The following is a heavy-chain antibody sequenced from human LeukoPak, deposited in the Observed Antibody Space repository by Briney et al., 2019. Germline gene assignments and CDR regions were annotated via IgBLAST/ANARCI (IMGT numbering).Heavy chain of an antibody. V-gene: IGHV4-61*01. CDR3: AGRGKEVVGGNDY. CDR2: IYYSGST. CDR1: AGSVSSGSYY. J-gene: IGHJ4*02. Sequence: SETLSLTCAVSAGSVSSGSYYWSWIRQPPGKGLEWIGYIYYSGSTNYNPSLKSRVTISVDTSRNQFSLKLSSVTAADTDVYYCAGRGKEVVGGNDYWGQGTLVTVSS. D-gene: IGHD2-15*01.